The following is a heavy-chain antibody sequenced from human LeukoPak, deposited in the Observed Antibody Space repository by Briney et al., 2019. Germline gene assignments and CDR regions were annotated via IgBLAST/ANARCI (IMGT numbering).Heavy chain of an antibody. V-gene: IGHV3-23*01. CDR2: ICGHGSSI. CDR1: GFTFSNYA. J-gene: IGHJ4*02. Sequence: PGGSLRLSCEASGFTFSNYAMSWVRQAPGKGLEWVSGICGHGSSIYYADSVKGRFTISRDNSKNTLYLVMNSLRAEDTAVYYCAKEDGSYGSGRYYYVDYWGQGNLVTVSS. CDR3: AKEDGSYGSGRYYYVDY. D-gene: IGHD3-10*01.